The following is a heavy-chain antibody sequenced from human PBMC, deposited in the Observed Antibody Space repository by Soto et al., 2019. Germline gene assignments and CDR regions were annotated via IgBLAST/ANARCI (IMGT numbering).Heavy chain of an antibody. CDR1: GFTVSSNY. CDR3: ARGTRGTYYYDSYYFDY. CDR2: IYSGGST. Sequence: GGSLRLSCAASGFTVSSNYMSWVRQAPGKGLEWVSVIYSGGSTYYADSVKGRFTISRDNSKNTLYLQMSSLRAEDTAVYYCARGTRGTYYYDSYYFDYWGQGTLVTVSS. V-gene: IGHV3-53*01. D-gene: IGHD3-10*01. J-gene: IGHJ4*02.